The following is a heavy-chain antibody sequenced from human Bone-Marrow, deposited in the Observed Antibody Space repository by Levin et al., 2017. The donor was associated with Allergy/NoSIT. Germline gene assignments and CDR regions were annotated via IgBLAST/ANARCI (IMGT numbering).Heavy chain of an antibody. Sequence: TSETLSLTCAVSGSSITNSFWWGWIRQPPGKGLEWIGYIYHSGATQYNPSLESPATLSVDSSKNQISLSLSSLTALDTAVYYCARMARSHHCDTWGQGTLVAVS. J-gene: IGHJ5*02. D-gene: IGHD1-14*01. V-gene: IGHV4-28*06. CDR1: GSSITNSFW. CDR2: IYHSGAT. CDR3: ARMARSHHCDT.